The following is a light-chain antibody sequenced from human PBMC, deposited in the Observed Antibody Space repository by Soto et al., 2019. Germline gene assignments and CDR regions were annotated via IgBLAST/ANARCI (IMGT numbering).Light chain of an antibody. CDR2: AES. CDR1: QDISNY. CDR3: QKYKSAPVP. Sequence: DIQMTHSPSALSASVGDRITITCLANQDISNYLAWCQQKPGKAPKLLFYAESTLQSGLPSRFSGIGSGTHFTLTISSPQPEDVTTYYCQKYKSAPVPFGQGTKLEIK. V-gene: IGKV1-27*01. J-gene: IGKJ2*01.